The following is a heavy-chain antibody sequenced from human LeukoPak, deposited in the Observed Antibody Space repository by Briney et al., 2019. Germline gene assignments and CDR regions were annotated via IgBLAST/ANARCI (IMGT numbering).Heavy chain of an antibody. V-gene: IGHV3-48*03. CDR1: GFTFSSYE. D-gene: IGHD6-19*01. J-gene: IGHJ4*02. CDR2: ISSSGSTI. CDR3: AREDPGIAVAVDY. Sequence: GGSLRLSCAASGFTFSSYEMTWVRQAPGKGLEWVSYISSSGSTIHYADSVKGRFTISRDNAKNSLYLQMNSLRAEDTAIYYCAREDPGIAVAVDYWGQGTLVTVSS.